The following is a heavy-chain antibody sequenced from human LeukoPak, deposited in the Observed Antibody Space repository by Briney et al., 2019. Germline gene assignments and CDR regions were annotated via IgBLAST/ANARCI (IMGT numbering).Heavy chain of an antibody. D-gene: IGHD3-16*01. CDR1: GGTFSSYA. CDR2: IIPIFGTA. Sequence: SVKVSCKASGGTFSSYAISWVRQAPGQGLEWMGGIIPIFGTANYAQKFQGRVTITADESTSTAYMELSNLRSDDTAVYYCAREGLGELTLDYWGQGTLVTVSS. CDR3: AREGLGELTLDY. J-gene: IGHJ4*02. V-gene: IGHV1-69*13.